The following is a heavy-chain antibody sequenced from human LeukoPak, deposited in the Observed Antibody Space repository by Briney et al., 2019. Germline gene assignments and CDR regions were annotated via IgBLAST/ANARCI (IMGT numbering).Heavy chain of an antibody. CDR2: ISSSSSI. V-gene: IGHV3-21*01. J-gene: IGHJ4*02. D-gene: IGHD5-18*01. CDR3: ARASGDIVETATMGSY. CDR1: GFTFSSYS. Sequence: GGSLRLSCAASGFTFSSYSMNWVRQAPGKGLEWVSSISSSSSIYYADSVKGRFTISRDNAKNSLYLQMNSLRAGDTAVYYCARASGDIVETATMGSYWGQGTLVTVSS.